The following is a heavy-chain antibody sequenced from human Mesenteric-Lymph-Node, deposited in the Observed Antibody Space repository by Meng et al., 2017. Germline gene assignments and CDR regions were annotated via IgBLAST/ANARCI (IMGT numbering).Heavy chain of an antibody. J-gene: IGHJ4*02. V-gene: IGHV4-4*02. CDR3: TTLYGDSIS. CDR1: GGSIRNDKW. D-gene: IGHD4-17*01. Sequence: HVRWRQAGPGRGTPSGALSHTGDVLGGSIRNDKWWSWVRQAPGKGLEWIGEIYHSGRTNYNPSVKSRVSMSVDKSQNHFSLRLSSVTAADTAVYYCTTLYGDSISWGQGTLVTVSS. CDR2: IYHSGRT.